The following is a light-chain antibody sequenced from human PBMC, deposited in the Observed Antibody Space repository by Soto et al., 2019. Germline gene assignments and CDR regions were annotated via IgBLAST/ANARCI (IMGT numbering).Light chain of an antibody. CDR1: QSLGYY. J-gene: IGKJ4*01. CDR3: QQYGSSPRIT. Sequence: EIVLTQSPATLSLSPGERATLSCRASQSLGYYLAWFQQKHGQAPRLLIYDTSNRATGIPDRFSGSGSGTDFTLTISRLEPEDFAVYYCQQYGSSPRITFGGGTKGEIK. V-gene: IGKV3-20*01. CDR2: DTS.